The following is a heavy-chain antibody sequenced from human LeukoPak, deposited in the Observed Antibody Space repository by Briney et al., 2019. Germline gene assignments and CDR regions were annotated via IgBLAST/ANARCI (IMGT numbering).Heavy chain of an antibody. CDR3: ARASYSGSYYDAFDI. CDR1: GGSFSGYY. CDR2: INHSGST. J-gene: IGHJ3*02. V-gene: IGHV4-34*01. Sequence: SETLSLTCAVYGGSFSGYYWSWIRQPPGKGLEWIGEINHSGSTNYNPSLKSRVTISVDTFKNQFSLKLSSVTAADTAVYYCARASYSGSYYDAFDIWGQGTMVTVSS. D-gene: IGHD1-26*01.